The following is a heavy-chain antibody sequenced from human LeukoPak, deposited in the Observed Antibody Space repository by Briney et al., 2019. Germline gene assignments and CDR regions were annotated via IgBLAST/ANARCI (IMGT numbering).Heavy chain of an antibody. J-gene: IGHJ4*02. CDR2: IYYSGST. CDR3: ARDNISGDGYTHNFDY. CDR1: GGSFSGYY. V-gene: IGHV4-59*01. Sequence: SETLSLTCAVYGGSFSGYYWSWIRQPPGKGLEWIGYIYYSGSTNYNPSLKSRVTISVDTSKNQFSLKLSSVTAADTAVYYCARDNISGDGYTHNFDYWGQGTLVTVSS. D-gene: IGHD5-24*01.